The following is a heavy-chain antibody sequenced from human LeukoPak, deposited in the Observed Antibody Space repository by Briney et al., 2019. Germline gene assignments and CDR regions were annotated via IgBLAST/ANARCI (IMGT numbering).Heavy chain of an antibody. CDR1: GLTFSSYA. V-gene: IGHV3-23*01. Sequence: GGSLRLSCAASGLTFSSYAMSWVRQAPGEGLEWVSAIRGSGGSTYYANSVKGRFTISRDNSKNTLYLQMNSLRAEDTAVYYCAKGGFMITFGGVTPGHFDYWGQGTLVTVSS. CDR3: AKGGFMITFGGVTPGHFDY. J-gene: IGHJ4*02. CDR2: IRGSGGST. D-gene: IGHD3-16*01.